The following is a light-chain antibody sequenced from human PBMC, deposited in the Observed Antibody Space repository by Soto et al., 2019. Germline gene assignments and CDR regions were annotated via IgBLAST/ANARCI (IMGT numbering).Light chain of an antibody. J-gene: IGKJ1*01. CDR2: GAS. CDR1: QSVSNN. V-gene: IGKV3-15*01. CDR3: QHYDNWPPWT. Sequence: EIIMTQYPAALAVSPGERATLSCRASQSVSNNLAWYQQKPGQAHRLLIYGASTRANDIPARFSGRGSGTEFTLTIRSLQSEDMAVYYGQHYDNWPPWTFGQGTKVDIK.